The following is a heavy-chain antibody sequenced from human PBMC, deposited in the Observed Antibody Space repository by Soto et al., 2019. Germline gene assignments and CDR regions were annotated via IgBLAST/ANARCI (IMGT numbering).Heavy chain of an antibody. D-gene: IGHD6-13*01. V-gene: IGHV3-7*05. CDR1: GFTFSSYW. CDR2: IKQDGSEK. J-gene: IGHJ5*02. CDR3: ARVLARYSSSWPAGTPNWLDP. Sequence: PGGSLRLSCAASGFTFSSYWMSWVRQAPGKGLEWVANIKQDGSEKYYVDSVKGRFTISRDNAKNSLYLQMNSLRAEDTAVYYCARVLARYSSSWPAGTPNWLDPWGQGTLVTVSS.